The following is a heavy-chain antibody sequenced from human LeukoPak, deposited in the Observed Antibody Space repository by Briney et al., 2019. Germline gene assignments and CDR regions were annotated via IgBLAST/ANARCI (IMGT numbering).Heavy chain of an antibody. CDR3: ARSTITGYYFDY. J-gene: IGHJ4*02. CDR1: GGTFISYA. V-gene: IGHV1-69*04. Sequence: ASGKVSFKASGGTFISYAISWVRQAPGQGMEWMGRLIPILVIANYAQKFQRRVTITADKSTSTAYMELSSLRSEDTAVYYCARSTITGYYFDYWGQGTLVTVSS. CDR2: LIPILVIA. D-gene: IGHD5-12*01.